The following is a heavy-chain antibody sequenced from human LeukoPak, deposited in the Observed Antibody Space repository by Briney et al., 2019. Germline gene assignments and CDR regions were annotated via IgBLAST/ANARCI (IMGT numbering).Heavy chain of an antibody. Sequence: GGSLRLSCAASGFTFSSYGMHWVRQAPGKGLERVAVISYDGSNKYYADSVKGRFTISRDNSKNTLYLQMNSLRAGDTAVYYCANSDYWGQGTLVTVSS. CDR2: ISYDGSNK. J-gene: IGHJ4*02. CDR1: GFTFSSYG. CDR3: ANSDY. V-gene: IGHV3-30*18.